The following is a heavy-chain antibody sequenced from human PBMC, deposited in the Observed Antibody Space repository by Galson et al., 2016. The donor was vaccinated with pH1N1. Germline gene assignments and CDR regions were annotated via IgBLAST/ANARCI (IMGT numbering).Heavy chain of an antibody. CDR2: INTNTGNP. CDR3: ASPRPLLRYFDWLLPGGLDY. V-gene: IGHV7-4-1*02. CDR1: GYTFTSYA. D-gene: IGHD3-9*01. Sequence: SVKVSCKASGYTFTSYAMNWVRQAPGQGLEWMGWINTNTGNPTYAQGFTGRFVFSLDTSDSTTYLHSSSLKAEDTAVYYCASPRPLLRYFDWLLPGGLDYWGQGTLVTVSS. J-gene: IGHJ4*02.